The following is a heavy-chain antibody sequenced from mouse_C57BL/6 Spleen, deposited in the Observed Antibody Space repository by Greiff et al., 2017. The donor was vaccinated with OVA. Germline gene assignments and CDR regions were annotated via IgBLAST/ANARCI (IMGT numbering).Heavy chain of an antibody. D-gene: IGHD2-2*01. Sequence: QVQLQQPGAELVKPGASVKLSCKASGYTFTSYWMHWVKQRPGQGLEWIGIIHPNSGSTNYNEKFKSQATLTVDKSSSTAYMQLSSLTSEDSAVYYGARERYGYDYFDYWGQGTTLTVSS. CDR1: GYTFTSYW. V-gene: IGHV1-64*01. CDR3: ARERYGYDYFDY. J-gene: IGHJ2*01. CDR2: IHPNSGST.